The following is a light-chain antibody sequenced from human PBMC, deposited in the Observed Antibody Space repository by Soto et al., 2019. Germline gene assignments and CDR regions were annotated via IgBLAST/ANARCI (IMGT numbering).Light chain of an antibody. Sequence: DIEVTRSRCTLSTSVGDRVTITCRASQSISDWLAWYQHKPGKAPNLLIYKASSLESGVPSRFSGSGSGTEFTLTISSLQPDDLATYYCQQYNSNPLTFGGGTKVDI. CDR3: QQYNSNPLT. CDR1: QSISDW. V-gene: IGKV1-5*03. J-gene: IGKJ4*01. CDR2: KAS.